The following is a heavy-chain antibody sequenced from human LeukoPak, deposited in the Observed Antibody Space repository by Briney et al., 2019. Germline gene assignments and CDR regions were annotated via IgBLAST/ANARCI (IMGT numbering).Heavy chain of an antibody. CDR2: INAGNGNT. J-gene: IGHJ6*02. V-gene: IGHV1-3*01. Sequence: GASVKVSCKASGYTFTSYAMHWVRQAPGQRLEWMGWINAGNGNTKYSQKFQGRVTITRDTSASTAYMELSSLRSEDTAVYYCARDPSIAAAGNVGYYYYYGMDVWGQGTTVTVSS. D-gene: IGHD6-13*01. CDR1: GYTFTSYA. CDR3: ARDPSIAAAGNVGYYYYYGMDV.